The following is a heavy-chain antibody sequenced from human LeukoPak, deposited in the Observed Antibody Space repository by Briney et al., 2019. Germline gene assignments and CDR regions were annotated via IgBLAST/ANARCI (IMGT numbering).Heavy chain of an antibody. J-gene: IGHJ4*02. V-gene: IGHV3-23*01. D-gene: IGHD2-2*01. Sequence: GGSLRLSCAASGFTFSSYAMSWVRQAPGKGLEWVSAISGSGGSTYYADSVKGRFTISRDNSKNTLYLHIHSLRAEDTAVYYCARGRYQLLWGDYWGQGTLVTVSS. CDR1: GFTFSSYA. CDR3: ARGRYQLLWGDY. CDR2: ISGSGGST.